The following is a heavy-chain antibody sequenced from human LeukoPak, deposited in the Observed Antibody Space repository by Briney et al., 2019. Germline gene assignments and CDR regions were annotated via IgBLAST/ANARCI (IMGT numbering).Heavy chain of an antibody. V-gene: IGHV3-23*01. CDR3: AEDKGYYDTWGLFDY. CDR1: GFTFSSYA. Sequence: PGGSLRLSCAASGFTFSSYAMSWVRQAPGKGLEWVSAISGSGGSTYYADSVKGRFTISRDNSKNTLYLQMNSLRAEDTAVYYCAEDKGYYDTWGLFDYWGQGTLVTVSS. J-gene: IGHJ4*02. D-gene: IGHD3-22*01. CDR2: ISGSGGST.